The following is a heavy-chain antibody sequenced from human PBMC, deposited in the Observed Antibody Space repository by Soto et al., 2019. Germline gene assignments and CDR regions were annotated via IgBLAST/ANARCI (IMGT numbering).Heavy chain of an antibody. CDR3: ARAEQDCGGDCYLPGVAVAYYYYYGMDV. D-gene: IGHD2-21*02. J-gene: IGHJ6*02. CDR2: TYYRSKWYN. CDR1: GDSVSSNSAA. Sequence: PSQTLSLTCAISGDSVSSNSAAWNWIRQSPSRGLEWLGRTYYRSKWYNDFAVSVKSRITINPDTSKNQFSLQLNSVTPEDTAVYYCARAEQDCGGDCYLPGVAVAYYYYYGMDVWGQGTTVTVSS. V-gene: IGHV6-1*01.